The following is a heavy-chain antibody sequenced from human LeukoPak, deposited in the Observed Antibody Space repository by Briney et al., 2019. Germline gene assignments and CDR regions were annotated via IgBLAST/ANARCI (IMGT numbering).Heavy chain of an antibody. CDR2: IYANGIT. CDR1: GFTVSSNY. D-gene: IGHD1-26*01. Sequence: GGSLRLSCAVSGFTVSSNYMSWVRQAPGKGLEWVAVIYANGITYYADSVKGRFTISRDNAKNSLYLQMNSLRAEDTAVYYCARAGSGRSPDWFDPWGQGTLVTVSS. V-gene: IGHV3-53*01. CDR3: ARAGSGRSPDWFDP. J-gene: IGHJ5*02.